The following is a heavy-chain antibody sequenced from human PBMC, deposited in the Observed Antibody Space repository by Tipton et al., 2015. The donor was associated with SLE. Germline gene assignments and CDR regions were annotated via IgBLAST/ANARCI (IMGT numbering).Heavy chain of an antibody. J-gene: IGHJ1*01. Sequence: TLSLTCSVSGGSISSAGSYYWTWIRLPAGKGLEWIGHIYTSGSTKYNPSLQSRVSISKDTSKNQFSLKLSSVTAADTAVYYCASPVAAAGKDDPFQHWGQGTLVTVSS. CDR3: ASPVAAAGKDDPFQH. V-gene: IGHV4-61*09. CDR2: IYTSGST. D-gene: IGHD6-13*01. CDR1: GGSISSAGSYY.